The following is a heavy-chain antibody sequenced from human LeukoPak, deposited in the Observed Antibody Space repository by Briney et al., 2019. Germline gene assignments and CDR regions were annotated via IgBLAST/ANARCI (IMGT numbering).Heavy chain of an antibody. CDR3: ARDRERVAATGTLFTD. CDR1: GGSFSGYY. V-gene: IGHV4-34*01. Sequence: SETLSLTCAVYGGSFSGYYWSWIRQPPGKGLEWIGEINHSGSTNYNPSLKSRVTISVDTSKNQFSLKLSSVTAADTAVYYCARDRERVAATGTLFTDWGQGILVTVSS. D-gene: IGHD6-13*01. CDR2: INHSGST. J-gene: IGHJ4*02.